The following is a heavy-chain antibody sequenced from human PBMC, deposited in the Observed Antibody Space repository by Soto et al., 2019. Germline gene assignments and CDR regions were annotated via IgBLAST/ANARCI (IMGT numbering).Heavy chain of an antibody. D-gene: IGHD2-2*02. CDR1: GFTFSDYY. CDR3: ARDIVVVPAAIPQTDYYYYGMDV. V-gene: IGHV3-11*06. CDR2: ISSSSSYT. J-gene: IGHJ6*02. Sequence: GGSLRLSCAASGFTFSDYYMSWIRQAPGKGLEWVSYISSSSSYTNYADSVKGRFTISRDNAKNSLYLQMNSLRAEDTAVYYCARDIVVVPAAIPQTDYYYYGMDVWGQGTTVTVS.